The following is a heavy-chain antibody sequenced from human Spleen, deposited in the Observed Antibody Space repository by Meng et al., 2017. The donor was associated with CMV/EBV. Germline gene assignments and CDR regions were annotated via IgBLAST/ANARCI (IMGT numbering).Heavy chain of an antibody. CDR3: AREASIKFFDY. Sequence: QLQLQGSGPGLVKPSQTLSLTCTVSGGSISSGGYYWSWFRQHPGKGLEWIGYIYYSGSTHYNPSLKSRVTISVDTSKNQFSLKLSSVTAADTAVYYCAREASIKFFDYWGQGTLVTVSS. CDR1: GGSISSGGYY. J-gene: IGHJ4*02. V-gene: IGHV4-31*03. CDR2: IYYSGST. D-gene: IGHD5-24*01.